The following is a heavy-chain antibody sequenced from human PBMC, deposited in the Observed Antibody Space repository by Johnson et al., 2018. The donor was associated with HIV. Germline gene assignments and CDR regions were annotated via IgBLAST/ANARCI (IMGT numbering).Heavy chain of an antibody. CDR2: MRYDGSNK. D-gene: IGHD6-19*01. CDR3: AKDGMVAGSGGADAFDI. CDR1: GFTFSIYG. Sequence: QVLLVESGGGVVQPGRSLRLSCAASGFTFSIYGMHWVRQAPGKGLEWVAFMRYDGSNKYYADSVKGRFTISRDNSKNTLYLQMNSLRAEDTAIYYCAKDGMVAGSGGADAFDIWGQGTMVTVSS. J-gene: IGHJ3*02. V-gene: IGHV3-30*02.